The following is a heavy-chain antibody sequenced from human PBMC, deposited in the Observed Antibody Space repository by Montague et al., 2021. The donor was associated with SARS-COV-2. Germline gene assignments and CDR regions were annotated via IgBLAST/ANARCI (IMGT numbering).Heavy chain of an antibody. CDR1: GGSISSSSCY. J-gene: IGHJ4*02. CDR3: ARHGKTRIAMIVVVIGYFDH. D-gene: IGHD3-22*01. CDR2: IYYSGST. Sequence: SETLSLTCTVSGGSISSSSCYWGWLRQPPGKGLEWIGSIYYSGSTYYXPSLKSRVTISVDTSKNPVSLKLSSVTDADTAVYYCARHGKTRIAMIVVVIGYFDHWGQGTLVTVSS. V-gene: IGHV4-39*01.